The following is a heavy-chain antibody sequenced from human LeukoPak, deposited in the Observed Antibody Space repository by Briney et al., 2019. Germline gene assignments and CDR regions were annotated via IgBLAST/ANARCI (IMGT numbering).Heavy chain of an antibody. Sequence: ASVKVSCKASGYTFTGYYMHWVRRAPGQGLEWMGWINPNSGGTNYAQKFQGRVTMTRDTSISTAYMELSRLRSDDTAVYYCARVGYSYRYYFDYWGQGTLVTVSS. CDR3: ARVGYSYRYYFDY. V-gene: IGHV1-2*02. CDR1: GYTFTGYY. J-gene: IGHJ4*02. CDR2: INPNSGGT. D-gene: IGHD5-18*01.